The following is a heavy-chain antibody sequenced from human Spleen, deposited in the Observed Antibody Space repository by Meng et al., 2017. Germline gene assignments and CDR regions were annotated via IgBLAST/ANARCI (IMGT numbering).Heavy chain of an antibody. CDR2: ISWNSGSI. J-gene: IGHJ4*02. CDR3: AKDWRVVTAIQGSGFYFDY. CDR1: GSTFDDYA. V-gene: IGHV3-9*01. D-gene: IGHD2-21*02. Sequence: GGSLRLSCAASGSTFDDYAMHWVRQAPGKGLEWVSGISWNSGSIGYADSVKGRFTISRDNAKNSLYLQMNSLRAEDTALYYCAKDWRVVTAIQGSGFYFDYWGQGTLVTVSS.